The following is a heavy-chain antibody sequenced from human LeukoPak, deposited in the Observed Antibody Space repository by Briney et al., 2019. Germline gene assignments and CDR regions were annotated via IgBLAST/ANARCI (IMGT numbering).Heavy chain of an antibody. CDR3: ARDTGGITMVRRHKWNGYFDY. Sequence: SETLSLTCTVSGGSISSSSDYWGWIRQPPGKGLEWIGSIYYSGSTYYNPSLKSRVTISVDTSKNQFSLKLSSVTAADTVVYYCARDTGGITMVRRHKWNGYFDYWGQGTLVTVSS. D-gene: IGHD3-10*01. CDR1: GGSISSSSDY. V-gene: IGHV4-39*02. J-gene: IGHJ4*02. CDR2: IYYSGST.